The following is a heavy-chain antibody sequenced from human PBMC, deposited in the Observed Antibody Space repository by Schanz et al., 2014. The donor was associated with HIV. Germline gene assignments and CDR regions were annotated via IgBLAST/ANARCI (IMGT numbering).Heavy chain of an antibody. Sequence: QVQLVESGGGVVQPGRSQRLSCAASGFTFRSYGIHWVRQAPGKGLEWVALTSYDGNTKYYADSVKGRFSISRDKSKNTLYLQMNRLRAEDTAVYYCAKDRRGGYQFLYGLDAWGQGTTVTVS. CDR1: GFTFRSYG. J-gene: IGHJ6*02. CDR3: AKDRRGGYQFLYGLDA. D-gene: IGHD2-2*01. V-gene: IGHV3-30*18. CDR2: TSYDGNTK.